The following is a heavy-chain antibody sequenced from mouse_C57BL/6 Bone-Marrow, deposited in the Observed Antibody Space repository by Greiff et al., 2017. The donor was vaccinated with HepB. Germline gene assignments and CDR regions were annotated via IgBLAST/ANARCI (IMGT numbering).Heavy chain of an antibody. J-gene: IGHJ1*03. CDR2: FYPGSGSI. Sequence: VKLMESGAELVKPGASVKLSYKASGYTFTEYTIHWVKQRSGQGLEWIGWFYPGSGSIKYNEKFKDKATLTADKSSSTVYMELSRLTSEDSAVYFCASHEVGYDRWYFDVWGTGTTVTVSS. CDR1: GYTFTEYT. D-gene: IGHD2-2*01. CDR3: ASHEVGYDRWYFDV. V-gene: IGHV1-62-2*01.